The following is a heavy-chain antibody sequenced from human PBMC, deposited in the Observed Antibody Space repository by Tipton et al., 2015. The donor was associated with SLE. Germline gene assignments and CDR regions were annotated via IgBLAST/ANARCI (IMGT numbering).Heavy chain of an antibody. CDR1: GGSFSGYY. Sequence: LRLSCAVYGGSFSGYYWSWIRQPPGKGLEWIGEINHSGSTNYNPSLKSRVTISVDTSENQFSLRLSSVTAADTAVYFCARGISADDYFDSWGQGTLVTVSS. J-gene: IGHJ4*02. CDR2: INHSGST. CDR3: ARGISADDYFDS. D-gene: IGHD6-25*01. V-gene: IGHV4-34*09.